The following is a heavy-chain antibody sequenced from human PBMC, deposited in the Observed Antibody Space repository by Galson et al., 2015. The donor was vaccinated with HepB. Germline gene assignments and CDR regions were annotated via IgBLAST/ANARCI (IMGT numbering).Heavy chain of an antibody. D-gene: IGHD4-17*01. CDR2: ATHSGNT. J-gene: IGHJ5*01. Sequence: SETLSLTCAVYGGSLRGYHWSWIRQSPGKGLEWIGEATHSGNTNDNPSLKSRVTISLDTSKSQFSLKLRSVTAADTAVYYCARVKRVGVSPVTINWFDYWGQGTLVTVSS. CDR1: GGSLRGYH. CDR3: ARVKRVGVSPVTINWFDY. V-gene: IGHV4-34*01.